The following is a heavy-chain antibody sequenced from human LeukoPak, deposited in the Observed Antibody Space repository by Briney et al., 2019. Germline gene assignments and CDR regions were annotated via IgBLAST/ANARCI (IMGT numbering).Heavy chain of an antibody. V-gene: IGHV3-7*04. D-gene: IGHD5-24*01. CDR1: GFPFSSYW. Sequence: GGSLRLSCVASGFPFSSYWMTWVRQAPGKGLEWAANIKQDGSKKSYVDSVKGRFAISRDNAKNSLYLQMNSLRAEDTAIYYCTRVGYIDEGIDYWGQGTLVTVSS. J-gene: IGHJ4*02. CDR2: IKQDGSKK. CDR3: TRVGYIDEGIDY.